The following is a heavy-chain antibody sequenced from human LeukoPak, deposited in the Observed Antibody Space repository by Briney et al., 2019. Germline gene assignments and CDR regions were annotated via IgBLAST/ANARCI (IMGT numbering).Heavy chain of an antibody. V-gene: IGHV2-70*04. D-gene: IGHD1-26*01. CDR2: IDWDDDK. Sequence: GPTLVNPTQTLTLTCTFSGFSVSTSGMRVSWIRQPPGKALEGLARIDWDDDKFYSTSLKTRLTISQEPSNNQVVLPIINNNPVHTATYYCSRLNSGTYFDYWGQGTLVTVS. CDR1: GFSVSTSGMR. CDR3: SRLNSGTYFDY. J-gene: IGHJ4*02.